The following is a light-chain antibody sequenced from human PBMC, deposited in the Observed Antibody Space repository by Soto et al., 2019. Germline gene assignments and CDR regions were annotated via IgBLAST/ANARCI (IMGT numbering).Light chain of an antibody. J-gene: IGKJ3*01. Sequence: DIQMTQSPSYLSASVGDRVIITCRASQDISNYLVWYQQKPGKVPKVLIYSASTLQSLVPSRFSGSGSGTHFTLTISSLQPEDVASYYCQKYDTAPFTFGPGTKVDIK. V-gene: IGKV1-27*01. CDR1: QDISNY. CDR3: QKYDTAPFT. CDR2: SAS.